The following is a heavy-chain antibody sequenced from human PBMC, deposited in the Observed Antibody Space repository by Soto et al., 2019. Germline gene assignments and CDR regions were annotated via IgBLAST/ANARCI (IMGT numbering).Heavy chain of an antibody. V-gene: IGHV1-18*01. CDR2: ISAYNDNT. CDR3: ARGAVVYSDHICWFDP. Sequence: QVQLVQSGAEVKKPGASVKVSCKASGYTFTNYGINWVRQAPGQGLEWMGWISAYNDNTNYAQKVQGRVTMTTDTSTNTAYMELRSLRSDDTAVYYCARGAVVYSDHICWFDPWGQGTPVTVSS. J-gene: IGHJ5*02. CDR1: GYTFTNYG. D-gene: IGHD4-4*01.